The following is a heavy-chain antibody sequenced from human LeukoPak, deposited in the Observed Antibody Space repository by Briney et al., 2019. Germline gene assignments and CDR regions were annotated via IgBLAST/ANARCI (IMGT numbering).Heavy chain of an antibody. J-gene: IGHJ4*02. Sequence: PSETLSLTCTVSGGSISSGSYYWSWIRQPAGKRLEWIGHIYRSGSTNYNPSLKSRVTISVDTSKNQFSLKLTSVTAADTAVYYCADLSVSVPAAPGSWGQGTLVTVSS. CDR3: ADLSVSVPAAPGS. CDR2: IYRSGST. D-gene: IGHD2-2*01. V-gene: IGHV4-61*09. CDR1: GGSISSGSYY.